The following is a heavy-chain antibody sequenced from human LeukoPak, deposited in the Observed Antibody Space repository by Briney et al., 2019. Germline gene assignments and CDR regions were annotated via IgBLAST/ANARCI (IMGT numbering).Heavy chain of an antibody. CDR3: ARASSFKKNRRWNPAYFGP. CDR1: GGSLSGFY. Sequence: SETLSLTCAVQGGSLSGFYWSWIRQTPGKGLEWIGEINHSGTANYNPSLKSRVSISVDTSKIQVSLDLASVTAADTSVYYCARASSFKKNRRWNPAYFGPWGPGSLVTVAS. J-gene: IGHJ5*02. CDR2: INHSGTA. D-gene: IGHD1-1*01. V-gene: IGHV4-34*01.